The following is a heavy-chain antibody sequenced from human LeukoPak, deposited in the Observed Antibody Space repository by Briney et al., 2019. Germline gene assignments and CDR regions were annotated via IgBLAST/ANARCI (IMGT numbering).Heavy chain of an antibody. CDR2: IYYSGST. V-gene: IGHV4-30-4*08. CDR1: GGSISSGDYY. D-gene: IGHD6-19*01. J-gene: IGHJ4*02. CDR3: ARGQGVDRIAVAGTGY. Sequence: PSETLSLTCTVSGGSISSGDYYWSWIRQPPGTGLEWIGYIYYSGSTYYNPSLKSRVTISVDTSKNQFSLKLSSVTAADTAVYYCARGQGVDRIAVAGTGYWGQGTLVTVSS.